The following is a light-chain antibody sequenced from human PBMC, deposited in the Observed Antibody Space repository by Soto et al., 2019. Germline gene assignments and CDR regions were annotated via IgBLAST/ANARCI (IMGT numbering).Light chain of an antibody. J-gene: IGLJ2*01. CDR1: SIDVGSYNL. CDR2: EGS. CDR3: CSYAGRGV. V-gene: IGLV2-23*01. Sequence: QSALTQPASVSGSPGQSITISCTGTSIDVGSYNLVSWYQQHPGKAPKLMIYEGSKRPSGVSNRFSGSKSVNTASLTISGLQAEDEADYYCCSYAGRGVFGGGTQLTVL.